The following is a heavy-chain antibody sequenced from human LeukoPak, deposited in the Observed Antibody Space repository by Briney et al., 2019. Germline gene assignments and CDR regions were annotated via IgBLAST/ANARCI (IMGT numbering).Heavy chain of an antibody. D-gene: IGHD2-8*01. CDR3: VYATTIDY. J-gene: IGHJ4*02. V-gene: IGHV1-2*02. Sequence: ASVTVSCTASGYTFTGYYMHWVRQAPGQGLEWMGWINPNSGGTNYAQKFQGRVTMTRDTSISTAYMELSRLRSDDTAVYYCVYATTIDYWGQGTLVTVSS. CDR2: INPNSGGT. CDR1: GYTFTGYY.